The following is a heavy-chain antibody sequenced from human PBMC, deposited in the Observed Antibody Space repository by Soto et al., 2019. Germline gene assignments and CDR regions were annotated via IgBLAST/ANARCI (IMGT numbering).Heavy chain of an antibody. Sequence: EGQLLESGGGLVQPGGSLRLSCAGSGFTFINYAINWVRQAPGKGLEWVSSISGGGDATFFADSVRGRFTISRDNSKNTVTLQMNSLGVDDTAVYYCARKILGSTSRPNYWYFDLWGRGTLVTVSS. V-gene: IGHV3-23*01. CDR3: ARKILGSTSRPNYWYFDL. J-gene: IGHJ2*01. D-gene: IGHD2-2*01. CDR2: ISGGGDAT. CDR1: GFTFINYA.